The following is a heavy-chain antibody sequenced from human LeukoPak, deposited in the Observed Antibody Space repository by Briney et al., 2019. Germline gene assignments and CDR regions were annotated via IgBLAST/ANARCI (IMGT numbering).Heavy chain of an antibody. Sequence: SETLSLTCAAYGGSFSGYYWSWIRQPPGKGLEWIGEINHSGSTNYNPSLKSRVTISVDTSKNQFSLKLSSVTAADTAVYYCARGPLNDYGDYVLGYWGQGTLVTVSS. D-gene: IGHD4-17*01. V-gene: IGHV4-34*01. CDR2: INHSGST. J-gene: IGHJ4*02. CDR1: GGSFSGYY. CDR3: ARGPLNDYGDYVLGY.